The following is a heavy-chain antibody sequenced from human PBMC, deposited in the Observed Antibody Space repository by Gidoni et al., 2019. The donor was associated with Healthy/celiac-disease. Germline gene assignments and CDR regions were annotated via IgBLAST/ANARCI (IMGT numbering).Heavy chain of an antibody. CDR3: AILCGGDCYSPLGAFDI. D-gene: IGHD2-21*02. CDR2: INAGNGNT. CDR1: GYTFTSYA. V-gene: IGHV1-3*05. J-gene: IGHJ3*02. Sequence: QVQLVQSGAEEKKPGASVKVSCKASGYTFTSYAMHWVRQAPGQRLEWMGWINAGNGNTKYSQKFQGRVTITRDTSASTAYMELSSLRSEDTAVYYCAILCGGDCYSPLGAFDIWGQGTMVTVSS.